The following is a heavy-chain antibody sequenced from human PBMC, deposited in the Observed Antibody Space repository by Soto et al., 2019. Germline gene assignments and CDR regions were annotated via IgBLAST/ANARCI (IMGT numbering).Heavy chain of an antibody. Sequence: QVQLVQSGAEGRMPGASVKVSCKASGYSFSTYALHWVRQAPGQRLEWMAWIDAGNGHTKYSQKFQGRVTVTRDTIASTSYMQLSSLKSEDTAVFYCARQLPRTGGAFDTWGEGTAVTVSS. D-gene: IGHD1-1*01. J-gene: IGHJ3*02. V-gene: IGHV1-3*01. CDR2: IDAGNGHT. CDR3: ARQLPRTGGAFDT. CDR1: GYSFSTYA.